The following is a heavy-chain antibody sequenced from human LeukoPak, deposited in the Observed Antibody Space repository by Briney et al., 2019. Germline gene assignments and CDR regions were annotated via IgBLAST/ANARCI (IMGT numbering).Heavy chain of an antibody. CDR1: GFSLSGYW. D-gene: IGHD7-27*01. Sequence: RTGGSLRLSCTASGFSLSGYWMSWVRQAPGKGPEWLANIKEDGSRRYYSESVRGRFTISRDNSENSLYLQMNSLRAEDTAVYYCARLLSLGMSAAFDYWGQGTLVTVSS. V-gene: IGHV3-7*03. CDR2: IKEDGSRR. J-gene: IGHJ4*02. CDR3: ARLLSLGMSAAFDY.